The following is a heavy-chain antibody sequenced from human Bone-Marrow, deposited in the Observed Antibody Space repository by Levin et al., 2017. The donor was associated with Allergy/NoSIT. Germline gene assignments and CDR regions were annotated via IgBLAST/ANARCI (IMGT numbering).Heavy chain of an antibody. CDR1: GFIFSNYG. V-gene: IGHV3-30*18. CDR3: AKIRPARAENRYFDS. CDR2: ISFDGSKT. Sequence: HAGGSLRLSCSVSGFIFSNYGMLWVRQAPGKGLEWVAVISFDGSKTYYGDSMKGRFIISRDNSNNTLHLQMSALRVEDTAVYYCAKIRPARAENRYFDSWGQGTLVTVSS. J-gene: IGHJ4*02. D-gene: IGHD2/OR15-2a*01.